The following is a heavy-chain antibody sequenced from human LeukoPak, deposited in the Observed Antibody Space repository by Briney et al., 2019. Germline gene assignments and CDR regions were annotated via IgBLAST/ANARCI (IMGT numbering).Heavy chain of an antibody. D-gene: IGHD3-3*01. CDR3: ARDQYDTWSRRGNFDS. V-gene: IGHV3-7*03. J-gene: IGHJ4*02. CDR2: IKLDGSEK. CDR1: GFTFGKYW. Sequence: PGGSLRLSCVASGFTFGKYWMSWVRQAPGKGLEWVANIKLDGSEKNYVDSVKGRFTISRDNTKNSLYLQMNSLRAGDTAVFYCARDQYDTWSRRGNFDSWGQGTLVIVSS.